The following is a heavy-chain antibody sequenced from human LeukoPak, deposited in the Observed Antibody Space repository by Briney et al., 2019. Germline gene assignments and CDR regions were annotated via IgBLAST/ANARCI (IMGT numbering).Heavy chain of an antibody. D-gene: IGHD3-22*01. Sequence: PGGSLRLSCTASGFTFSDFHMNWVRQAPGKGLEWVSPITYTTNTIFYVDSVRGRFTISRDNAKNSLYLQMNSLRAEDTAVYYCARPTSAYSYSAFDIWGQGTMVTVSS. CDR2: ITYTTNTI. J-gene: IGHJ3*02. CDR1: GFTFSDFH. V-gene: IGHV3-48*01. CDR3: ARPTSAYSYSAFDI.